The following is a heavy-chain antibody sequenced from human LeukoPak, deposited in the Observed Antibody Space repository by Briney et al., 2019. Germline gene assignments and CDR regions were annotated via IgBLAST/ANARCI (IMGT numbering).Heavy chain of an antibody. CDR3: AREQKGHCSGGSCYLGVDP. CDR2: IYTSGST. Sequence: NPSETLSLTCTVSGGSISSYYWSWIRQPAGKGLEWIGRIYTSGSTNYNPSLKSRVTISVDTSKNQFSLKLSSVTAADTAVYYCAREQKGHCSGGSCYLGVDPWGQGTLVTVSS. CDR1: GGSISSYY. J-gene: IGHJ5*02. V-gene: IGHV4-4*07. D-gene: IGHD2-15*01.